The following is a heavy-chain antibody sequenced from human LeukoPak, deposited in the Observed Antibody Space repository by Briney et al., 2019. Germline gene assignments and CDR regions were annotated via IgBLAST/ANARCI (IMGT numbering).Heavy chain of an antibody. J-gene: IGHJ4*02. CDR2: INHSGST. CDR1: GGSFSGYS. V-gene: IGHV4-34*01. CDR3: ARGGHTSSFDY. Sequence: SETLSLTCAAYGGSFSGYSWSWIRLPPGKGLEWIGEINHSGSTNDNPSLRSRVIVSVDTSKNQFSLKLSSVTAADTAVYYCARGGHTSSFDYWGQGTLVTVSS. D-gene: IGHD6-13*01.